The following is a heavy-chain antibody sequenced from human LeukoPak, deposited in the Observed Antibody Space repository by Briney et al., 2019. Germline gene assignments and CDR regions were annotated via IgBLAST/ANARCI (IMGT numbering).Heavy chain of an antibody. V-gene: IGHV1-58*01. CDR2: IVVRRGNT. CDR1: GFTFTSSA. CDR3: AAVELYDILTGYYIGEGYYFDY. J-gene: IGHJ4*02. Sequence: SVKVSCKASGFTFTSSAVQWVRQARGQRLEWIGWIVVRRGNTNYAQKFQERVTITRDMSTSTAYMELSSLRSEDTAVYYCAAVELYDILTGYYIGEGYYFDYWGQETLVTVSS. D-gene: IGHD3-9*01.